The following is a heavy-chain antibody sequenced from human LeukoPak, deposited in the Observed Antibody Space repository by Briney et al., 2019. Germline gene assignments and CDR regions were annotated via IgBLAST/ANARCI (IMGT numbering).Heavy chain of an antibody. J-gene: IGHJ6*03. CDR1: GFTFSHYG. Sequence: GGSLRLSCAASGFTFSHYGMHWVRQAPGKGLEWVAFIRNDGSNKYYADSVKGRFTISRDNSKNTLYLQMNSLRAEDTAVYYCAKVTAKSYYYYYMDVWGKGTTVTISS. CDR2: IRNDGSNK. V-gene: IGHV3-30*02. D-gene: IGHD2-21*02. CDR3: AKVTAKSYYYYYMDV.